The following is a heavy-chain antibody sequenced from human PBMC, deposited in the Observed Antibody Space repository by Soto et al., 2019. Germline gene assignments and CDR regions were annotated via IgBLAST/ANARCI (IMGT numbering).Heavy chain of an antibody. J-gene: IGHJ6*02. V-gene: IGHV4-59*01. CDR3: ARDLWGYCGTDCYPLDV. D-gene: IGHD2-21*02. CDR2: MYNTGST. Sequence: SETLSLTCTVSGGSMISYYWSWIRQPPGKGLEWIGCMYNTGSTIYNPSLKSRVTISVDTSKNQFSLKLNSVTAADTAVYYCARDLWGYCGTDCYPLDVWGQGTTVTVSS. CDR1: GGSMISYY.